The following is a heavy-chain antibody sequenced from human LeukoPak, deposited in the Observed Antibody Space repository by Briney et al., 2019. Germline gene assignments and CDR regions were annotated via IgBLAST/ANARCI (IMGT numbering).Heavy chain of an antibody. CDR3: ARDRQQLVRGDYFDY. D-gene: IGHD6-13*01. CDR1: GGSISSGGYY. CDR2: IYHSGST. V-gene: IGHV4-30-2*01. J-gene: IGHJ4*02. Sequence: SQTLSLTFTVSGGSISSGGYYWSWIRQPPGKGLEWIGYIYHSGSTYYNPSLKSRVTMSVDTSRNQFSLKLSSVTAADTAVYYCARDRQQLVRGDYFDYWGQGTLVTVSS.